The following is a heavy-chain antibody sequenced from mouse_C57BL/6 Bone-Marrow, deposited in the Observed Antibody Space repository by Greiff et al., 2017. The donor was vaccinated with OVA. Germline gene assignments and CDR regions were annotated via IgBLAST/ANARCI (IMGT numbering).Heavy chain of an antibody. D-gene: IGHD2-4*01. CDR3: ATNYDDSAWFAY. J-gene: IGHJ3*01. Sequence: EVKVEESGGGLVQPGGSLSLSCAASGFTFTDYYMSWVRQPPGKALEWLGFIRNKANGYTTEYSASLKGRFTISRDNSQSILYLQMNALRAEDSATYYCATNYDDSAWFAYWGQGTLVTVSA. CDR2: IRNKANGYTT. V-gene: IGHV7-3*01. CDR1: GFTFTDYY.